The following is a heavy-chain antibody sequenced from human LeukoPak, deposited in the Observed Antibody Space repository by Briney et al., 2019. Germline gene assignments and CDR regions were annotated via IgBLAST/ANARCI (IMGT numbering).Heavy chain of an antibody. J-gene: IGHJ4*02. CDR2: IDTTTGNP. CDR3: VRGTPTPGMDY. D-gene: IGHD3-10*01. V-gene: IGHV7-4-1*02. CDR1: GYPFIAHF. Sequence: ASVTVSCTASGYPFIAHFLNWVRQAPGQGLEWMGNIDTTTGNPRYAQDFTGRFVFPLDTSVSTAYLQITSLKADDTAAYYCVRGTPTPGMDYWGQGTQVTVSS.